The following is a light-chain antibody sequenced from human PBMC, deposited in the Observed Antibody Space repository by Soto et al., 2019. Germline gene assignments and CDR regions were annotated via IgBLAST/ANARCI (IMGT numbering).Light chain of an antibody. CDR1: QSVNNL. J-gene: IGKJ5*01. CDR3: QQYNKWPIT. Sequence: EIVLTQSPASLSVSPGERATLSCRASQSVNNLLAWYQQKPGRPPRLLIYGASTRATGIPARFSGSGSETEFTLRIRSLQSEDFAVYYCQQYNKWPITFGLGTRLE. V-gene: IGKV3-15*01. CDR2: GAS.